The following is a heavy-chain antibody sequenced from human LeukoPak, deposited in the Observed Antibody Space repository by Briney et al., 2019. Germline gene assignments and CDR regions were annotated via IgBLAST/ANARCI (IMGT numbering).Heavy chain of an antibody. D-gene: IGHD3-10*01. CDR1: GFTFSSYW. Sequence: GSLRLSCAASGFTFSSYWMHWIRQPPGKGLEWIGSIYYSGSTYYNPSLKSRVTISVDTSKNQFSLKLTSVTAADTAVYYCARVGSYTVPDWGQGTLVTVSS. J-gene: IGHJ4*02. V-gene: IGHV4-39*07. CDR2: IYYSGST. CDR3: ARVGSYTVPD.